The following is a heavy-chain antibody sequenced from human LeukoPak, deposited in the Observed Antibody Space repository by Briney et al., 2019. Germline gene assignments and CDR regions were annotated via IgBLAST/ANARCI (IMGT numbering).Heavy chain of an antibody. CDR3: ARGRWELPY. V-gene: IGHV4-59*12. Sequence: PSDTLSLPCTLSGHPISNYYWSWLRQPPGGGLEWIGYIYFSGTTKYNPSLKSRVTISVDTSKNQFSLKLSSVTAADTAVYYCARGRWELPYWGQGTLVTVSS. CDR1: GHPISNYY. D-gene: IGHD1-26*01. J-gene: IGHJ4*02. CDR2: IYFSGTT.